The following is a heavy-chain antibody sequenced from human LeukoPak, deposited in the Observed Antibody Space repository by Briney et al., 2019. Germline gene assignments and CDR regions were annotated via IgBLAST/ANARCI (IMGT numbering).Heavy chain of an antibody. CDR3: ARDSGTSYSSGWYDY. J-gene: IGHJ4*02. V-gene: IGHV3-21*01. Sequence: GGSLRLSCAASGFTFSSYSMNWVRQAPGKGLEWVSSISSSSGYIYYADSVKGRFTISRDNAKNSLYLQMNSLRAEDTAVYYCARDSGTSYSSGWYDYWGQGSLLTVSS. CDR2: ISSSSGYI. CDR1: GFTFSSYS. D-gene: IGHD6-19*01.